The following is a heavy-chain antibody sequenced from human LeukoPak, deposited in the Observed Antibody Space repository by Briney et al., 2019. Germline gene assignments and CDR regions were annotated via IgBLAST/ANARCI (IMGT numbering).Heavy chain of an antibody. CDR2: IYYSGST. Sequence: PSETLSLTCTVSGGSVSSGSYYWSWIRQPPGKGLEWIGYIYYSGSTNYNPSLKSRVTISVDTSKNQFSLKLSSVTAADTAVYYCASLPSRCHSSHDPLDYWGQGTLVTVSS. V-gene: IGHV4-61*01. J-gene: IGHJ4*02. D-gene: IGHD6-13*01. CDR3: ASLPSRCHSSHDPLDY. CDR1: GGSVSSGSYY.